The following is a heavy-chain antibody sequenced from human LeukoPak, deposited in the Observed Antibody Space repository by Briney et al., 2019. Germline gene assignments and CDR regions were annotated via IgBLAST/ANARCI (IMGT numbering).Heavy chain of an antibody. CDR1: GFTFSSYE. Sequence: GGSLRLSCAASGFTFSSYEMNWVRQAPGKGLEWVAKINQDRSKKYYVDSVRGRFTISRDNSKNTLYLQMNSLRAEDTAVYYCAKSRILRYFDWAGDYWGQGTLVTVSS. V-gene: IGHV3-7*03. CDR3: AKSRILRYFDWAGDY. D-gene: IGHD3-9*01. J-gene: IGHJ4*02. CDR2: INQDRSKK.